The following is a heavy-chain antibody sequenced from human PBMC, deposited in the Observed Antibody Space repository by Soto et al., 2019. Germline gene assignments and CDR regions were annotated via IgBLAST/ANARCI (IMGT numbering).Heavy chain of an antibody. CDR3: AREGSGYSYGNTLDY. J-gene: IGHJ4*02. V-gene: IGHV1-69*13. CDR1: EGTRSPYT. CDR2: IIPIFGTA. Sequence: SVKVSFQASEGTRSPYTNSWWRKAPGQGLEWMGGIIPIFGTANYEQKFQGRVTITADESTGTAYMELSSLRSEDTAVYYCAREGSGYSYGNTLDYWGQGTLVTVSS. D-gene: IGHD5-18*01.